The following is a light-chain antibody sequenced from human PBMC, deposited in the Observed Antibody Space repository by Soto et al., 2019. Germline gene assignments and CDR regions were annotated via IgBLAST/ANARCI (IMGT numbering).Light chain of an antibody. CDR3: QQYGSSLLT. V-gene: IGKV3-20*01. CDR2: GAS. CDR1: QSVSSNY. Sequence: EIVMTQSPGTLSLSPGETATLSCRASQSVSSNYVAWFHQKPGQAPRLLIYGASSRATGVPDRFSASGSGTDFTLTISRLEPDDFAVYYCQQYGSSLLTFGQGTKVDIK. J-gene: IGKJ1*01.